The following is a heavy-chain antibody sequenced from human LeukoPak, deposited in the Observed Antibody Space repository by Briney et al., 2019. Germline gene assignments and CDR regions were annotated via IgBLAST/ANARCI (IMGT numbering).Heavy chain of an antibody. CDR1: GFTFSSYA. J-gene: IGHJ6*03. CDR3: AKTKHYYYYYYMDV. V-gene: IGHV3-23*01. Sequence: GGSLRLSCAASGFTFSSYAMSWVRQAPGKGLEWVSTISGNGDSTYYADSVKGRFTISRDNSKNTLYLQMNSLRAEDTAIYYCAKTKHYYYYYYMDVWGKGTTVTVSS. CDR2: ISGNGDST. D-gene: IGHD2-8*01.